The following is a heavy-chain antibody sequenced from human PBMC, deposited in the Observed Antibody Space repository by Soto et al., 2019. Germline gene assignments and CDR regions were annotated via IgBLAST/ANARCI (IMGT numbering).Heavy chain of an antibody. J-gene: IGHJ4*02. CDR3: ASRMGSGRYYFDY. CDR1: GGSFSGYY. CDR2: INPCGST. D-gene: IGHD3-10*01. V-gene: IGHV4-34*01. Sequence: SETLSLTCAVYGGSFSGYYWSWIRQSPGKWLEWIGEINPCGSTNYNPSLKSRFTISMDTSKNQFSLKLNSVTASDTAVFYCASRMGSGRYYFDYWGQGTLVTVSS.